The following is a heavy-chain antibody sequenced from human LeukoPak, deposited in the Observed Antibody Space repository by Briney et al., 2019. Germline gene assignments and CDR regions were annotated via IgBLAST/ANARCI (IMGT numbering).Heavy chain of an antibody. D-gene: IGHD2-15*01. CDR2: ISGSGERT. J-gene: IGHJ4*02. CDR1: GFTFSSYA. Sequence: GGSLRLSCAASGFTFSSYAMSWVRQAPGKGLEWVAGISGSGERTCYPDSAKGRFTISRDNSKNTLYLQMNSLRAEDTAVYYCAKDLRVMVVEDVRYLDHWGQGTLVTVSS. V-gene: IGHV3-23*01. CDR3: AKDLRVMVVEDVRYLDH.